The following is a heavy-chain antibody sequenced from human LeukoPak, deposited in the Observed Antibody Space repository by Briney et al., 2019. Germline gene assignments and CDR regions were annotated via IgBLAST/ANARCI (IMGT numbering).Heavy chain of an antibody. CDR2: IYPSGST. CDR1: GGSISNGSYY. D-gene: IGHD4-23*01. Sequence: SETLSLTCTVSGGSISNGSYYWSWIRQPAGKGLEWIGRIYPSGSTNYNPSLKSRVTFSVDTSKNEFSLKLTSVTAADTAVYYCATLTGGDDAFDIWGQGTMVTVSS. V-gene: IGHV4-61*02. CDR3: ATLTGGDDAFDI. J-gene: IGHJ3*02.